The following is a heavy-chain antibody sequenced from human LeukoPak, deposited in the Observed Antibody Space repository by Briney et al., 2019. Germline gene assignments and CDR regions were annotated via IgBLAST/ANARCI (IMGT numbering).Heavy chain of an antibody. CDR2: ISFDGKTQ. CDR1: GFTFSSYW. D-gene: IGHD1-1*01. CDR3: AKYTPDWYFDL. Sequence: GGSLRLSCAASGFTFSSYWMHWVRQAPGKGLAWVAVISFDGKTQVYGDSVKGRFTVSRDNSNNTLYPQMNSLKPEDSAVYYCAKYTPDWYFDLWGRGTLVTVSS. J-gene: IGHJ2*01. V-gene: IGHV3-30*18.